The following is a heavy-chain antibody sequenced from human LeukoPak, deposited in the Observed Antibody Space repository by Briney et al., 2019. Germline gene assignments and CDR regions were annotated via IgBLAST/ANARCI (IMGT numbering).Heavy chain of an antibody. CDR1: GGSFSGYY. D-gene: IGHD5-12*01. V-gene: IGHV4-34*01. CDR3: ARGQYRRDY. CDR2: INHSGRT. Sequence: SGTLSLTCAVYGGSFSGYYWSWIRQPPGKGLEWIGEINHSGRTNYNPSLKSRVTISVDTSKNQFSLKLSSVTAADTAVYYCARGQYRRDYWGQGTLVTVSS. J-gene: IGHJ4*02.